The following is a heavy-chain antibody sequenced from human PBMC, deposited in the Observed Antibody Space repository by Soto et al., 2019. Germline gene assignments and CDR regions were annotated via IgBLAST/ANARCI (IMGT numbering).Heavy chain of an antibody. J-gene: IGHJ6*02. D-gene: IGHD2-15*01. CDR1: GYTFTAYY. Sequence: ASVKVSCKASGYTFTAYYMHWVRQAPGHGLEWTGWINPNSGGTNHAQKFQGRVTMTRDTSISTAYMELSRLRADDTAVYYSARKPPPTVVARYYYHGMDVWRQGTTVTVSS. CDR2: INPNSGGT. CDR3: ARKPPPTVVARYYYHGMDV. V-gene: IGHV1-2*02.